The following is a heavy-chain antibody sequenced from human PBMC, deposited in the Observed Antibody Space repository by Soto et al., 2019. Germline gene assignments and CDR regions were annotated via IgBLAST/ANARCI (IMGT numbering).Heavy chain of an antibody. CDR3: AHTTRLQLRAVGARRDAFEI. CDR1: GFSLRASGFG. D-gene: IGHD3-10*01. CDR2: IYWDDQK. V-gene: IGHV2-5*02. J-gene: IGHJ3*02. Sequence: QITLKESGPTLVKPTQTLTLACTFSGFSLRASGFGVGWIRQPPGKAPEWLAVIYWDDQKRYSPSLESRLTVTKDTSGTQLFLTMTNLDPLDTGTYFCAHTTRLQLRAVGARRDAFEIWGQGTTVTVSS.